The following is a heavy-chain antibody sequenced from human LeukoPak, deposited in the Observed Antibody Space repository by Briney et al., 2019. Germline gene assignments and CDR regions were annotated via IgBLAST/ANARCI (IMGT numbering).Heavy chain of an antibody. J-gene: IGHJ6*02. CDR2: ISSGGST. CDR3: AKDSAVVPAAPYGMDV. Sequence: GGSLRLSCAASGFTLSNYAMSWVRQAPGMGLEWVSVISSGGSTYYAESVKGRFTISRDNSKSTLNLQMNSLRAEDTAVYYCAKDSAVVPAAPYGMDVWGQGTTVTVSS. D-gene: IGHD2-2*01. V-gene: IGHV3-23*01. CDR1: GFTLSNYA.